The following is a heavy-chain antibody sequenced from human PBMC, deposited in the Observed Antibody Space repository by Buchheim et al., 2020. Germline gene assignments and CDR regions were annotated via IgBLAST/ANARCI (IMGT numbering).Heavy chain of an antibody. D-gene: IGHD3-10*01. CDR1: GGSFSGYY. CDR3: ARGYGSGSYYYYYYGMDV. V-gene: IGHV4-34*01. CDR2: INHSGST. J-gene: IGHJ6*02. Sequence: QVQLQQWGAGLLKPSETLSLTCAVYGGSFSGYYWSWIRRPPGKGLEWIGEINHSGSTNYNPSLKSRVTISVDTSKNQFSLKLSSVTAADTAVYYCARGYGSGSYYYYYYGMDVWGQGTT.